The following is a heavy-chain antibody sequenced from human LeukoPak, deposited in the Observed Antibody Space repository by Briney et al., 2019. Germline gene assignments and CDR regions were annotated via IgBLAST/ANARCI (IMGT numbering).Heavy chain of an antibody. CDR3: ARDYGPLYGSGSYDYYGMDV. Sequence: GRSLRLSCAASGFTFSSYGMHWVRQAPGKGLEWVAVISYDGSNKYYADSVKGRFTISRDNSKNTLYLQMNSLRAEDTAVYYCARDYGPLYGSGSYDYYGMDVWGQGTTVTVSS. V-gene: IGHV3-30*03. CDR1: GFTFSSYG. D-gene: IGHD3-10*01. CDR2: ISYDGSNK. J-gene: IGHJ6*02.